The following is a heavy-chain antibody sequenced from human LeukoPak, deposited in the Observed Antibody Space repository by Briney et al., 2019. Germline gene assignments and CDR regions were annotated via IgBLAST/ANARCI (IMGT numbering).Heavy chain of an antibody. V-gene: IGHV3-23*01. CDR3: ARGQEFDDGVFDS. D-gene: IGHD1-1*01. J-gene: IGHJ4*02. CDR1: GFSFSSFA. Sequence: GGSLRLSCAASGFSFSSFAMTWVRQAPGKGLEWVSTIRSNGATAYNADSVKGRFTISRDDSKNTVYLQMNSLRVEDTAIYYCARGQEFDDGVFDSWGQGTLVTVSS. CDR2: IRSNGATA.